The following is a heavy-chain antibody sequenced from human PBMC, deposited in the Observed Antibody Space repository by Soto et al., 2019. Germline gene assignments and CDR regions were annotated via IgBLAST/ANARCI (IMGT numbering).Heavy chain of an antibody. CDR3: ARGHSSSSYYYYYMDV. CDR2: INHSGST. J-gene: IGHJ6*03. Sequence: SETLSLTCAVYGGSFSGYYWSWIRQPPGKGLEWIGEINHSGSTNYNPSLKSRVTISVDTSKSQFSLKLSSVTAADTAVYYCARGHSSSSYYYYYMDVWGKGTTVTVSS. D-gene: IGHD6-13*01. V-gene: IGHV4-34*01. CDR1: GGSFSGYY.